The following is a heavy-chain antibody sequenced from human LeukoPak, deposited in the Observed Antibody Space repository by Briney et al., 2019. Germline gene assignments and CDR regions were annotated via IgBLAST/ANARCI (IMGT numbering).Heavy chain of an antibody. CDR2: ISSSGSTI. Sequence: GGSLRLSCAASGFTFSSYEMNWVRQAPGKGLEWVSYISSSGSTIYCADSVKGRFTISRDNAKNPLYLQMNSLRAEDTAVYYCARDNKYSLGAFDIWGQGTMVTVSS. CDR1: GFTFSSYE. J-gene: IGHJ3*02. CDR3: ARDNKYSLGAFDI. D-gene: IGHD5-18*01. V-gene: IGHV3-48*03.